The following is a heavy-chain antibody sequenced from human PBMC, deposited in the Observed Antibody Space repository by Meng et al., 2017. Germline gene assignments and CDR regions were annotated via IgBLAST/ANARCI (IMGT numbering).Heavy chain of an antibody. CDR3: ARDPISERPDY. D-gene: IGHD1-1*01. Sequence: SETLSLTCTVSGGSISSSTYYWGWIRQPPGKGLEWIGSIYYSGSTYYNPSLKSRVTVSVDTSKNQFSLKLDSVTAADTAVYYCARDPISERPDYWGRGALVTVSS. V-gene: IGHV4-39*07. CDR2: IYYSGST. J-gene: IGHJ4*02. CDR1: GGSISSSTYY.